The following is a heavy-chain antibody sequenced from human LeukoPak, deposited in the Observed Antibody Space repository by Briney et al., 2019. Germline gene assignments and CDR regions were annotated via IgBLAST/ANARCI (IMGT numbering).Heavy chain of an antibody. CDR2: ISGSGGST. J-gene: IGHJ4*02. CDR1: GFTFSNYG. CDR3: ARERDGSGSPDFDY. V-gene: IGHV3-23*01. Sequence: GTLRLSCAASGFTFSNYGMNWVRLAPGKGLEWVSDISGSGGSTYYADAVKGRFTISRDNSKNTVYLQMNSLRAEDTAVYYCARERDGSGSPDFDYWGQGTLVTVSS. D-gene: IGHD3-10*01.